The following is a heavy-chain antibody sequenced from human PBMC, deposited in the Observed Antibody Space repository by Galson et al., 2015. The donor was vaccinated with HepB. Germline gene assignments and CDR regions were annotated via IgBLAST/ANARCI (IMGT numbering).Heavy chain of an antibody. D-gene: IGHD3-10*01. V-gene: IGHV1-2*02. CDR2: INPNSGDT. CDR1: GSSFIAYY. CDR3: ATGSPPGVINV. J-gene: IGHJ4*02. Sequence: SVKVSCKAFGSSFIAYYIHWVRPAPGQGLEWVGWINPNSGDTNYAQKFQGRVTMTRDTSISTASMDLTRLRSDDTAVYYCATGSPPGVINVWGQGTLVTVSS.